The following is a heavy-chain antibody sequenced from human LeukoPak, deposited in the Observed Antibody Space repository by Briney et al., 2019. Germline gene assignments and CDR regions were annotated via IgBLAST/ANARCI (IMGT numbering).Heavy chain of an antibody. V-gene: IGHV3-33*08. CDR2: IWYDGSNK. D-gene: IGHD1-26*01. J-gene: IGHJ6*02. CDR1: GFTFNTYS. CDR3: KRGQAGRACLMDV. Sequence: GESLRLSCAASGFTFNTYSMNWVRQAPGKGLEWVAVIWYDGSNKYYADSVKGRFTISSDNSKNTLYLQMNSLRAEDTALYYGKRGQAGRACLMDVWGRGTTVTVSS.